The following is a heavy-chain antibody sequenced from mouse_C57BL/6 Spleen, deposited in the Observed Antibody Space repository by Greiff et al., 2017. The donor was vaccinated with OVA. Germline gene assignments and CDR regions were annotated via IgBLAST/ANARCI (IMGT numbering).Heavy chain of an antibody. CDR2: IDPEDGET. CDR1: GFTIKDYY. J-gene: IGHJ2*01. Sequence: VQLQQSGAELVKPGASVKLSCTASGFTIKDYYMHWVKQRPEQGLEWIGRIDPEDGETRYAAKFQGKATITADTSSNTAYLQLSSLTSEDTAVYYCASHGSSSFDYWGQGTTLTVSS. CDR3: ASHGSSSFDY. V-gene: IGHV14-2*01. D-gene: IGHD1-1*01.